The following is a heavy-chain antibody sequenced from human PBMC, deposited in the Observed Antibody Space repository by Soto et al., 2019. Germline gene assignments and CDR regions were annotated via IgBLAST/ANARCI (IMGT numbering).Heavy chain of an antibody. D-gene: IGHD6-6*01. CDR1: GFTFSSYG. CDR2: ISYDGGNK. CDR3: AKALYSTSLYGMDV. Sequence: QVQLVESGGGVVQPGRSLRLSCAASGFTFSSYGMHWVLQAPGKGLEWVAIISYDGGNKYYADSVKGRFTISRGNSKNTLYLQMSSLRAEDTAVYYCAKALYSTSLYGMDVWGQGTTVTVSS. J-gene: IGHJ6*02. V-gene: IGHV3-30*18.